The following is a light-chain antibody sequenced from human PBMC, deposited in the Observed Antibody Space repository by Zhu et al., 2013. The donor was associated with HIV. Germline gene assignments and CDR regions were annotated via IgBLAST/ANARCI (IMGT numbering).Light chain of an antibody. J-gene: IGKJ5*01. CDR2: GAS. V-gene: IGKV3D-15*01. CDR1: QSVTSN. CDR3: QQYNTWPPLT. Sequence: EIVLTQSPGTLSLSPGERATLSCRASQSVTSNYLAWYQQKPGQAPRLVIYGASTRATGIPARFSGSGFGTEFTLTISSLQSEDLAVYYCQQYNTWPPLTFGQGTRLEIK.